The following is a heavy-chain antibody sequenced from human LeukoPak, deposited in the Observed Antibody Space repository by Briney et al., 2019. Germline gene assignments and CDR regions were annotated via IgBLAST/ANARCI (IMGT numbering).Heavy chain of an antibody. CDR2: IYYSGST. V-gene: IGHV4-39*07. CDR1: GGSISSSSYY. D-gene: IGHD6-6*01. J-gene: IGHJ4*02. CDR3: ARDSAEEYSPIDY. Sequence: SETLSLTCTVSGGSISSSSYYWGWIRQPPGKGLEWIGSIYYSGSTYYNPSLKSRVTISVDTSKNQFSLKLSSVTAADTAVYYCARDSAEEYSPIDYWGQGTLVTVSS.